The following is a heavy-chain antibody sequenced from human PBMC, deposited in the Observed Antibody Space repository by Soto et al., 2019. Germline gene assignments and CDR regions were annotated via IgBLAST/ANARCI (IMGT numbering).Heavy chain of an antibody. V-gene: IGHV1-69*06. Sequence: ASVKVSCKASGGTFSSYAISWVRQAPGQGLEWMGGIIPIFGTANYAQKFQGRVTITADKSTSTAYMELSRLRSEDTAVYYCARGARITICGVVIQPREWDYYDGGMDVWGQGTRVTVSS. CDR1: GGTFSSYA. J-gene: IGHJ6*02. D-gene: IGHD3-3*01. CDR3: ARGARITICGVVIQPREWDYYDGGMDV. CDR2: IIPIFGTA.